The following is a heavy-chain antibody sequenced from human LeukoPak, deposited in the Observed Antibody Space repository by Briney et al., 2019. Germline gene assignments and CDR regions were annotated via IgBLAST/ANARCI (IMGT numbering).Heavy chain of an antibody. CDR2: IYYSGST. CDR1: GGSISSGSYY. V-gene: IGHV4-39*07. D-gene: IGHD6-13*01. J-gene: IGHJ6*03. CDR3: ARGVYSSTWGNMDV. Sequence: SETLSLTCTVSGGSISSGSYYWGWIRQPSGTGLEWIGTIYYSGSTYYTPSLKSRVTISVDTSKNQFSLKLSSVTAADTAVYYCARGVYSSTWGNMDVWGKGTTVTVSS.